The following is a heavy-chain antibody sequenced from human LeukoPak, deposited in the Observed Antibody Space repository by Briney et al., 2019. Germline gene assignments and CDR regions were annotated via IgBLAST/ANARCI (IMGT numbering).Heavy chain of an antibody. CDR2: ISAGGGST. D-gene: IGHD6-13*01. CDR1: GLTFSDYS. Sequence: GGSLRLSCAVSGLTFSDYSMTWVRQAPGKRLFWVSGISAGGGSTYYADSVKGRFTISRDNSRNTLYPQMNSLRAEDTAVYYCAKDAAGPEYWGQGTLVTVSS. CDR3: AKDAAGPEY. J-gene: IGHJ4*02. V-gene: IGHV3-23*01.